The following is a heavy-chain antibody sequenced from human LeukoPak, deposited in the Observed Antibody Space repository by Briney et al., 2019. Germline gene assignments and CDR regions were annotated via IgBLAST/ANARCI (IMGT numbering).Heavy chain of an antibody. D-gene: IGHD4-11*01. V-gene: IGHV4-59*01. CDR3: ARGIDYSNPYYFDY. CDR1: GGSISSYY. J-gene: IGHJ4*02. CDR2: IYYSGST. Sequence: PSETLSLTCTVSGGSISSYYWSWIRQPPGKGLEWIGYIYYSGSTNYNPSLKSRVTISVDTSKNQFSLKLSSVTAADTAVYYCARGIDYSNPYYFDYWGQGTLVTVSS.